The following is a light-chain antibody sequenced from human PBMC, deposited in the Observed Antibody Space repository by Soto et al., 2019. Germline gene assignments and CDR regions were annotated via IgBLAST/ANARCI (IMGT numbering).Light chain of an antibody. J-gene: IGKJ2*01. CDR3: QQYFSTPPYT. CDR1: QNILYSSNNKNY. V-gene: IGKV4-1*01. CDR2: WAS. Sequence: DIVMTQSPDSLAVSLGERATINCKSSQNILYSSNNKNYLSWYQQKPGQPPKLLISWASTREFGVPDRFTGSGSGTDFTLTISTLQAEDVAVYYCQQYFSTPPYTFGQGTKLEIK.